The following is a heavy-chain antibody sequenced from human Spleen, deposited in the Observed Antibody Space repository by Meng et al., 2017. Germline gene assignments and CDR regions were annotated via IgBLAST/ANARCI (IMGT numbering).Heavy chain of an antibody. CDR2: IKEDGSEK. CDR1: GFTFDDYD. CDR3: ARVLYNSAWGQLFDI. Sequence: GESLKISCEASGFTFDDYDMSWVRQAPGKGLEWVANIKEDGSEKFYEDSVEGRFTSSRDNAKNAMYLQMKSLRAEDTGVYYCARVLYNSAWGQLFDIWGQGAMVTVSS. V-gene: IGHV3-7*01. D-gene: IGHD6-19*01. J-gene: IGHJ3*02.